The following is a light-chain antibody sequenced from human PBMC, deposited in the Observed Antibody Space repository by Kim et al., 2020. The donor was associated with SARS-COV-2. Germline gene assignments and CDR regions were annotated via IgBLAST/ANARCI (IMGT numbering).Light chain of an antibody. CDR3: QQYNDWPPVYT. V-gene: IGKV3-15*01. CDR2: GAS. J-gene: IGKJ2*01. CDR1: RNINNN. Sequence: PGERATLSCRASRNINNNLAWYQQKPGQAPRLLIYGASTRATDIPARFSGSGSGTEFTLTISSLQSEDFAVYYCQQYNDWPPVYTFGQGTKLEI.